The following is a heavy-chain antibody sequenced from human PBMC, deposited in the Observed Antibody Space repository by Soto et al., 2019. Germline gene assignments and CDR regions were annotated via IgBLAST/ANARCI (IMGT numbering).Heavy chain of an antibody. V-gene: IGHV1-69*19. CDR1: GGTLSNSA. D-gene: IGHD3-22*01. CDR2: IIPDFGIV. Sequence: QLQLAQSGADVKKAGSSVKVSCKASGGTLSNSAFSWVRQAPGQGLEWMGGIIPDFGIVNYAQKFQDRVTITADESTSTAYMELRSLRSEDTAVYFCATGRIVVVGSRAYYGMDVWGQGTTVTV. CDR3: ATGRIVVVGSRAYYGMDV. J-gene: IGHJ6*02.